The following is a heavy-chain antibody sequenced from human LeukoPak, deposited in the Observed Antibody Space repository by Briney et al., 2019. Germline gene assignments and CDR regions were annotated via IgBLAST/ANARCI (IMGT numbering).Heavy chain of an antibody. J-gene: IGHJ4*02. Sequence: PSETLSLTCTVSGGSISSSSYYWGWIRQPPGKGLEWIGSIYYSGSTYYNPSLKSRVTISVDTSKNQFSLKLSSVTAADTAVYYCARDPYYYDSSGSFDYWGQGTLVTVSS. D-gene: IGHD3-22*01. CDR1: GGSISSSSYY. CDR3: ARDPYYYDSSGSFDY. V-gene: IGHV4-39*07. CDR2: IYYSGST.